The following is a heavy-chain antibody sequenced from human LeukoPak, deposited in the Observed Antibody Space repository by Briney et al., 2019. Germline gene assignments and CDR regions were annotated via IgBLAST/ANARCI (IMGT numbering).Heavy chain of an antibody. V-gene: IGHV3-30*18. D-gene: IGHD1-26*01. Sequence: PGGSLRLSCAASGFIFSSYGLHWVRQAPGKGLEWVAVISHDGSNKFFADSVKGRFTISRDNSKNTLYLQMDSLRTEDTAVYYCAKSPVYSGSFHDYWGQGTLVTVSS. CDR2: ISHDGSNK. CDR1: GFIFSSYG. CDR3: AKSPVYSGSFHDY. J-gene: IGHJ4*02.